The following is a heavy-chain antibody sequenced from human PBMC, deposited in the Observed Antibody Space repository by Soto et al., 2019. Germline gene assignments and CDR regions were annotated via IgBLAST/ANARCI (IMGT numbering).Heavy chain of an antibody. V-gene: IGHV3-23*01. CDR3: AKEPYSYCSGGSCYPYYFDY. CDR2: ISGSGGST. D-gene: IGHD2-15*01. J-gene: IGHJ4*02. Sequence: GGSLRLSCAASGFTFSSYAMSWVRQAPGKGLEWVSAISGSGGSTYYADSVKGRFTISRDNSKNTLYLQMSSLRAEDTAVYYCAKEPYSYCSGGSCYPYYFDYWGQGTLVTVSS. CDR1: GFTFSSYA.